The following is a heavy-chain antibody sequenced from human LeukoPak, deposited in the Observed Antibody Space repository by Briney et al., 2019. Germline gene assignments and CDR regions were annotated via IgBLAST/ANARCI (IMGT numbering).Heavy chain of an antibody. CDR3: ARHCCSSGSSYTGMAY. CDR2: IYQSGTT. CDR1: DYFISSGYY. J-gene: IGHJ4*02. D-gene: IGHD2-2*02. V-gene: IGHV4-38-2*02. Sequence: SETLSLTCTASDYFISSGYYGGWIRQPQGKGLGWIGGIYQSGTTYYNPSLKSRVTISVDTSKNQFSLKLSSVTAADTAVYSCARHCCSSGSSYTGMAYWGQGTLVTVSS.